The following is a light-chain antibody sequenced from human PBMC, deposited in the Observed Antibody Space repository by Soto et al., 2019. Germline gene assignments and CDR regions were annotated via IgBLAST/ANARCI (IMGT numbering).Light chain of an antibody. CDR3: QQYGSSPGT. CDR2: GVS. Sequence: EIVLTQSPGTLSLSPGEGATLSCRASQSIVANYLAWYQQKPGQSPRLLIYGVSSRATGIPDRFSGSGSRTDFTLTINRLEPKDSAEYYCQQYGSSPGTFGQGTKVEIK. V-gene: IGKV3-20*01. J-gene: IGKJ1*01. CDR1: QSIVANY.